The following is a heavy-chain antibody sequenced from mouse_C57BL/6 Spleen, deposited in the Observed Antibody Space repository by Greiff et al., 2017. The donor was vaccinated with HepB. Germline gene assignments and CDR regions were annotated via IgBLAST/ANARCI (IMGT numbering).Heavy chain of an antibody. Sequence: EVQLVESGGDLVKPGGSLKLSCAASGFTFSSYGMSWVRQTPDKRLEWVATISSGGSYTYYPDSVKGRFTISRDNAKNTLYLQMSSLKSEDTAMYYCARHEGAYYFDYWGQGTTLTVSS. CDR1: GFTFSSYG. J-gene: IGHJ2*01. CDR3: ARHEGAYYFDY. V-gene: IGHV5-6*01. CDR2: ISSGGSYT.